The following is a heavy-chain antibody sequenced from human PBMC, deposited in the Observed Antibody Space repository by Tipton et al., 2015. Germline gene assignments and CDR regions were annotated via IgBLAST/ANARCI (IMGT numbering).Heavy chain of an antibody. Sequence: SLRLSCVVSGFTFSSYAMSWVRQAPGKGLEWVSSVSGSGGSTYSADSVKGRFTISRDNSQNTLYLQMNSLRAEDTAVYYCAKSDRLRINFTFDHGGQGALVTVSS. CDR3: AKSDRLRINFTFDH. CDR2: VSGSGGST. CDR1: GFTFSSYA. J-gene: IGHJ4*02. D-gene: IGHD3-10*01. V-gene: IGHV3-23*01.